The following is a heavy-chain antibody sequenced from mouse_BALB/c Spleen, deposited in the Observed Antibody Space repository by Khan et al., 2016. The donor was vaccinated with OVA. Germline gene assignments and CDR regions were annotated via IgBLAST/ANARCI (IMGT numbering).Heavy chain of an antibody. Sequence: VQLQQSGAELVRPGALVKLSCKASGFNIKDYYMNWVKQRPEQGLEWIGWIDPENGDTIYDPKFQGKASITADTSSNTAYLQLSSLTSEDTAVYYCARRGYGNYWFAYWGQGTLVTVSA. D-gene: IGHD2-1*01. J-gene: IGHJ3*01. CDR1: GFNIKDYY. V-gene: IGHV14-1*02. CDR3: ARRGYGNYWFAY. CDR2: IDPENGDT.